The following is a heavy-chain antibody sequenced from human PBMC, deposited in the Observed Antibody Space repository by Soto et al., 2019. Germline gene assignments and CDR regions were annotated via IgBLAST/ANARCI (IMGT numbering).Heavy chain of an antibody. CDR1: ESTXKNYD. D-gene: IGHD1-1*01. CDR3: VRMASSGTLNWFAP. J-gene: IGHJ5*02. CDR2: MNPNSWNT. Sequence: SXKVSYKASESTXKNYDIRLVRQATGQGLEWIGWMNPNSWNTGYALKFQGRVSITRNTSICTVYLELSSLASDDTAVYYCVRMASSGTLNWFAPWGQGTLVTVSS. V-gene: IGHV1-8*01.